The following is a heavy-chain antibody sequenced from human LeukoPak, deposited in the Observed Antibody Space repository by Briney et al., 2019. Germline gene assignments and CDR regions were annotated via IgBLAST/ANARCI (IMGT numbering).Heavy chain of an antibody. J-gene: IGHJ4*02. CDR3: AKDRNAWPTNFDY. CDR1: GFTFSTYA. V-gene: IGHV3-23*01. CDR2: ISSSGGTT. Sequence: GSLRLSCAAAGFTFSTYAVNWVRQPPGKGREWVSAISSSGGTTYYADSVKGRFSISRDNSKNTLYLRMNSLRAEDTAIYYCAKDRNAWPTNFDYWGQGTLVTVSA. D-gene: IGHD5-24*01.